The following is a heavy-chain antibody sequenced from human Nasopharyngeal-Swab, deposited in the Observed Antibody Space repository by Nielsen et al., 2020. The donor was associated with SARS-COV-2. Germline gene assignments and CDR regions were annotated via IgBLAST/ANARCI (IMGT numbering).Heavy chain of an antibody. CDR3: ARPAGGDFAPLGFDY. D-gene: IGHD3-16*01. V-gene: IGHV1-3*01. CDR2: INAGNGNT. Sequence: ASVKVSCKASGYTFTSYAMHWVRQAPGQRLEWMGWINAGNGNTKYSQKFQGRVTMTRDTSTSTVYMELSSLRSEDTAVYYCARPAGGDFAPLGFDYWGQGTLVTVSS. J-gene: IGHJ4*02. CDR1: GYTFTSYA.